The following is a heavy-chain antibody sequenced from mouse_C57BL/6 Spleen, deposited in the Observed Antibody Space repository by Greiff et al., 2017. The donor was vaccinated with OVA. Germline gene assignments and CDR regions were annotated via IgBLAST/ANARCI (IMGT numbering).Heavy chain of an antibody. CDR1: GYTFTSYW. V-gene: IGHV1-55*01. D-gene: IGHD1-1*01. CDR2: IYPGSGST. Sequence: QVQLQQPGAELVKPGASVKMSCKASGYTFTSYWITWVKQRPGQGLEWIGDIYPGSGSTNYNEKFKSKATLTVDTSSSTAYMQLSSLTSEDSAVYYCALTTVVARGFAYWGQGTLVTVSA. CDR3: ALTTVVARGFAY. J-gene: IGHJ3*01.